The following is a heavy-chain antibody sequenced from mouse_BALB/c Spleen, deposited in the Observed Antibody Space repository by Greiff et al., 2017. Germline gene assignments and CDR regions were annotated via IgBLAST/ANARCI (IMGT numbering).Heavy chain of an antibody. CDR1: GFTFTDYY. CDR2: IRNKANGYTT. V-gene: IGHV7-3*02. CDR3: AYYGSSYGGYFDY. Sequence: EVQGVESGGGLVQPGGSLRLSCATSGFTFTDYYMSWVRQPPGKALEWLGFIRNKANGYTTEYSASVKGRFTISRDNSQSILYLQMNTLRAEDSATYYCAYYGSSYGGYFDYWGQGTTLTVSS. D-gene: IGHD1-1*01. J-gene: IGHJ2*01.